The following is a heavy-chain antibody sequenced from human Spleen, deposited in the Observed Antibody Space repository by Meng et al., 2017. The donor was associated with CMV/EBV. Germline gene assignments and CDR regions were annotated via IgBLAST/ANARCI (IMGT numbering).Heavy chain of an antibody. CDR2: IGSSGKYV. D-gene: IGHD6-13*01. Sequence: LSLTCAASGFTFGPYTMNWVRQAPGKGLEWVSSIGSSGKYVYYADSVKGRFTISRDNAKDSLYLQMNILTAADTAVYYCARGGHSNSWYLGYWGQGTLVTVSS. CDR1: GFTFGPYT. J-gene: IGHJ4*02. V-gene: IGHV3-21*01. CDR3: ARGGHSNSWYLGY.